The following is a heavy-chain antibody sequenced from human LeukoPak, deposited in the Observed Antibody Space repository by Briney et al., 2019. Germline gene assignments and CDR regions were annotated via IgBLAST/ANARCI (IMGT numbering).Heavy chain of an antibody. D-gene: IGHD3-16*01. J-gene: IGHJ5*02. CDR3: ALVRGSRNGPLDP. CDR1: GFTFSNFG. CDR2: IWYDGNNK. Sequence: GGSLRLSCVTSGFTFSNFGMYWVRQAPGKGLEWVAIIWYDGNNKYYADSVKGRFTISRDNSKNTLYLQMNSLRAEDTAMYYCALVRGSRNGPLDPWGQGTLVIVS. V-gene: IGHV3-33*01.